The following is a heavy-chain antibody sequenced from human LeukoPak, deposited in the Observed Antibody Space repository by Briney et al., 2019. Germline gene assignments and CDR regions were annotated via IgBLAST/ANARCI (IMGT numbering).Heavy chain of an antibody. J-gene: IGHJ4*02. CDR1: GFTFSSYA. CDR3: AKVDNWKYGHHDF. CDR2: ISGSDGTT. V-gene: IGHV3-23*01. Sequence: GGSLRLSCAASGFTFSSYAMSWVRQAPGKGLEWVSSISGSDGTTYYADSVKGRFTISRDNSKYTLSLQMNSLRTEDTAVYYCAKVDNWKYGHHDFWGQGTLVTVSS. D-gene: IGHD1-1*01.